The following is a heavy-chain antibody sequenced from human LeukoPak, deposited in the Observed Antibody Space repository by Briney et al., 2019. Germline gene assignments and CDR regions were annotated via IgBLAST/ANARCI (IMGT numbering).Heavy chain of an antibody. CDR1: GFTFSSYG. V-gene: IGHV3-23*01. CDR2: IDGSGGRP. CDR3: ARGKDHDFWNPFDH. Sequence: GGSLRLSCAASGFTFSSYGMHWVRQAPGKGLEWVSGIDGSGGRPPSADSVKGRFTISRDISKNTLYLQMDSLRAEDTAAYYCARGKDHDFWNPFDHWGQGTLVTVSS. J-gene: IGHJ4*02. D-gene: IGHD3-3*01.